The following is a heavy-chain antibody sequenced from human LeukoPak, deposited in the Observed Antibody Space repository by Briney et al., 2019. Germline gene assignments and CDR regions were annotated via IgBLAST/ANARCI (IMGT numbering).Heavy chain of an antibody. CDR3: ARATRFLEWLLVSYFDY. J-gene: IGHJ4*02. V-gene: IGHV4-59*12. CDR1: GGSISSYY. D-gene: IGHD3-3*01. CDR2: IYYSGST. Sequence: PSETLSLTCTVSGGSISSYYWSWIRQPPGKGLEWIGYIYYSGSTNYNPSLKSRVTISVDTSKNQFSLKLSSVTAADTAVYYCARATRFLEWLLVSYFDYWGQGTLVTVSS.